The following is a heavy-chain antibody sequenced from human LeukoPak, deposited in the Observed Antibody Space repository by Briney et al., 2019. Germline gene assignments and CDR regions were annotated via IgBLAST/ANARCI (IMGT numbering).Heavy chain of an antibody. J-gene: IGHJ4*02. CDR2: VSGSGSNT. CDR1: GFTFTTYS. V-gene: IGHV3-23*01. CDR3: ARDVRVGYNSGSYFDY. D-gene: IGHD5-18*01. Sequence: GGSLRLSCAASGFTFTTYSMNWVRQAPGKGLEWVSGVSGSGSNTYFADSVKGRFTISRDNSKNTLYQQMNSLRAEDTAVYYCARDVRVGYNSGSYFDYWGQATLVTVSS.